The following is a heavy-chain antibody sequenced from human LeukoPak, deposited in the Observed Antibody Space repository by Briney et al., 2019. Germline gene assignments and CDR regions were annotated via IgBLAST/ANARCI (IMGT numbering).Heavy chain of an antibody. CDR2: IIPIFGTA. CDR3: ARTPGIAAAGTLYYYYMDV. D-gene: IGHD6-13*01. CDR1: GGTFSSYA. V-gene: IGHV1-69*13. J-gene: IGHJ6*03. Sequence: ASVKVSCKASGGTFSSYAISWVRQAPGQGLEWMGGIIPIFGTANYAQKFQGRVTITADESTSTAYMELSSLRSEDTAVYYCARTPGIAAAGTLYYYYMDVWGKGTTVTVSS.